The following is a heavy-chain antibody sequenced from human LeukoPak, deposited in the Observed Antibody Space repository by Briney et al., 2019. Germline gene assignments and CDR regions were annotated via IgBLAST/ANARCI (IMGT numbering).Heavy chain of an antibody. J-gene: IGHJ4*02. Sequence: PSETLSLTCTVSGDSISTYYWSWIRQPPGKGLEWIGYIYYRVTSDYNPSLRSRVTMSVDMSTRQISLKLSSVTAADTATYYCARGKDTSGWWLVYWGQGTLVTVSS. CDR2: IYYRVTS. CDR1: GDSISTYY. D-gene: IGHD6-19*01. CDR3: ARGKDTSGWWLVY. V-gene: IGHV4-59*01.